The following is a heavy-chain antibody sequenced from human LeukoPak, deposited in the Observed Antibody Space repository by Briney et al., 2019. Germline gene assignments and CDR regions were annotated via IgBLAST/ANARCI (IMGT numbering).Heavy chain of an antibody. CDR2: IYSTGST. J-gene: IGHJ6*03. CDR3: AREVVTISGADVKNYMDV. CDR1: GGYITSYF. D-gene: IGHD3-3*01. V-gene: IGHV4-4*07. Sequence: SETLSLTCTVAGGYITSYFWSWSRQPAGKEMEWIGRIYSTGSTNYNPSLKSRVTMSVDKSTNQFSLKLSSVTAADTAVYYCAREVVTISGADVKNYMDVWGAGTTVTVSS.